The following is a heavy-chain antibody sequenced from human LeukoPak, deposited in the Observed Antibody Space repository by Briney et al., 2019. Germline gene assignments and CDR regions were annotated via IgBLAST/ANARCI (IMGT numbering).Heavy chain of an antibody. V-gene: IGHV3-21*01. CDR1: GFTFSNYG. Sequence: GGSLRLSCAASGFTFSNYGMHWVRQAPGKGLEWVSSISSSSSYIYYADSVKGRFTISRDNAKKSLYLQMNSLRAEDTAVYYCARGVDNYYYYYMDVWGKGTTVTISS. J-gene: IGHJ6*03. CDR3: ARGVDNYYYYYMDV. D-gene: IGHD5-12*01. CDR2: ISSSSSYI.